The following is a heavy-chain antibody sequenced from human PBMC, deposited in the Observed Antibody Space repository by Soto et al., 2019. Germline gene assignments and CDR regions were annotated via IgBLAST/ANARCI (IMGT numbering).Heavy chain of an antibody. Sequence: EVQLVESGGGLVQPGGSLRLSCAASGFTVSSNYMSWVRQAPGKGLEWVSVIYSGGSTYYADSVKGRFTISRHNSKNTLYLQMNSLRAEDTAVYYWARVFFGPVLRGEEDYWGQGTLVTVSS. D-gene: IGHD3-10*01. V-gene: IGHV3-53*04. J-gene: IGHJ4*02. CDR3: ARVFFGPVLRGEEDY. CDR2: IYSGGST. CDR1: GFTVSSNY.